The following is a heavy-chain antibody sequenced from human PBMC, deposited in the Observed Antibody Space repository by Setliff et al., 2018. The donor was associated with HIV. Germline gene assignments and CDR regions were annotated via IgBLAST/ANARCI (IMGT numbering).Heavy chain of an antibody. CDR3: ARDRCNSVACYLYNWFDP. D-gene: IGHD2-2*01. CDR2: INTGNGNT. Sequence: ASVKVSCKASGYTFSQYPMHWVRQAPGQRPEWMGWINTGNGNTKYSQIFRDRVTFTRDTSADTVYMEVSSLRSEDTAVYYCARDRCNSVACYLYNWFDPWGQGTLVTVS. J-gene: IGHJ5*02. V-gene: IGHV1-3*04. CDR1: GYTFSQYP.